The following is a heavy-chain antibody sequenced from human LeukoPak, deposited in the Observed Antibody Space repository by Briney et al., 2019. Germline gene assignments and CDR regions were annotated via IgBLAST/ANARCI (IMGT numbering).Heavy chain of an antibody. V-gene: IGHV3-21*01. D-gene: IGHD3-3*01. J-gene: IGHJ4*02. CDR2: ISSSRSYI. CDR3: AIGGTSTYYDFWSGYSQGYFDY. CDR1: GFTFSSYS. Sequence: KTGGSLRLSCAASGFTFSSYSMNWVRQAPGKGLEWVSSISSSRSYIYYADSVKGRFTISRDNAKNSLYLQMNSLRAEDTAVYYCAIGGTSTYYDFWSGYSQGYFDYWGQGTLVTVSS.